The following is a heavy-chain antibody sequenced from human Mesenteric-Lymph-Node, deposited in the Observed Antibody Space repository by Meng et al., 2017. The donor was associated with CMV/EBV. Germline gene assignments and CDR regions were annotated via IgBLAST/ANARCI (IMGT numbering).Heavy chain of an antibody. CDR2: ISFDGSNE. D-gene: IGHD3-3*02. CDR1: GFAFSTYA. Sequence: GGSLRLSCAASGFAFSTYAMHWVRQAPGKGLEWVAVISFDGSNEYYADSVKGRFTISRDNSENTLYLQMNTLRAHETAVYYCAKETGTPPGAFLDYWGQGTLVTVSS. CDR3: AKETGTPPGAFLDY. V-gene: IGHV3-30*04. J-gene: IGHJ4*02.